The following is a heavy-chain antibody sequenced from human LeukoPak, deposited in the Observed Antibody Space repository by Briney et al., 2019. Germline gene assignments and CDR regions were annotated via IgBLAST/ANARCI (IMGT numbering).Heavy chain of an antibody. CDR3: ARATYYYDTSGYYS. J-gene: IGHJ1*01. D-gene: IGHD3-22*01. V-gene: IGHV3-53*01. Sequence: PGGSLRLSCAASGFTVRSSYMGWVRQAPGKGVEWVSVIYSGGSTYYADSVKGRFTISRDNSKNTLYLQMNSLRAEDTAVYYCARATYYYDTSGYYSWGQGTLVTVSS. CDR2: IYSGGST. CDR1: GFTVRSSY.